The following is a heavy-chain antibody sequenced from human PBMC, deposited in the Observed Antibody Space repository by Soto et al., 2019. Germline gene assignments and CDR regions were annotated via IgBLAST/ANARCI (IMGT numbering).Heavy chain of an antibody. D-gene: IGHD4-17*01. V-gene: IGHV3-21*01. CDR1: GFTFSDYT. CDR3: ARDRRLYGDYDDFDY. CDR2: LSSSSSYV. Sequence: PGGSLRLSCVASGFTFSDYTMNWVRQASGKGLEWVSSLSSSSSYVYYADPVRGRFTISRDNAKNSLYLQMNSLRAEDTAVYYCARDRRLYGDYDDFDYWGQGTLVTVSS. J-gene: IGHJ4*02.